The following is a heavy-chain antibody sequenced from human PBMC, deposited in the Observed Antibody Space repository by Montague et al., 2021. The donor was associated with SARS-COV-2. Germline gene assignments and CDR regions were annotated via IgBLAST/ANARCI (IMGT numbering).Heavy chain of an antibody. CDR2: VYHTGST. CDR3: VREKYYFDDSGSK. Sequence: SETLSLTCSVSGVSISSGSYYWSWVRQPPGKGLEWIGYVYHTGSTNYNPSLKSRVTPSIDTSKNQISLNLTSVTAADTAVYYCVREKYYFDDSGSKWGQGTLVTV. V-gene: IGHV4-61*01. CDR1: GVSISSGSYY. J-gene: IGHJ4*02. D-gene: IGHD3-22*01.